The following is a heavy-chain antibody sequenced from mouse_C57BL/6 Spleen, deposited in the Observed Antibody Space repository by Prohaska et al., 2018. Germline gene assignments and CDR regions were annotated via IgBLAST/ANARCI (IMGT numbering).Heavy chain of an antibody. Sequence: SVKISCKASGYAFSSYWMNWVKQRPGKGLEWIGQIYPGDGDTNYNGKFKGKATLTAEKSSSIAYMQLSSLTSEDSAVYFCARTSSGNYFDYWGQGTTLTVSS. CDR3: ARTSSGNYFDY. CDR1: GYAFSSYW. V-gene: IGHV1-80*01. D-gene: IGHD3-2*02. J-gene: IGHJ2*01. CDR2: IYPGDGDT.